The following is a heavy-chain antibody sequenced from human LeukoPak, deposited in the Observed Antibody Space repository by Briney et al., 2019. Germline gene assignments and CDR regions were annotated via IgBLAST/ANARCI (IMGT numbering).Heavy chain of an antibody. CDR3: ARIREWVAAAGTNAFDI. Sequence: GGSLRLSCAASHFTFTTYWMSWVRQAPGKGLEWVANIKPDGSETYYVDSVKGRFTISRDNAKNSLYLQMDSLRAEDTALYYCARIREWVAAAGTNAFDIWDQGTMVAVSS. CDR1: HFTFTTYW. CDR2: IKPDGSET. V-gene: IGHV3-7*03. D-gene: IGHD6-13*01. J-gene: IGHJ3*02.